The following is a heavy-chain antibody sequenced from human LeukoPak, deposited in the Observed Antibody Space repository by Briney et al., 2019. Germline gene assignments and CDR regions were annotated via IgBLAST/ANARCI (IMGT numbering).Heavy chain of an antibody. V-gene: IGHV1-18*01. J-gene: IGHJ4*02. CDR2: ISAYNGNT. D-gene: IGHD1-26*01. Sequence: ASVKVSCKTSGYTFTSYGISWVRQAPGQGLEWMGWISAYNGNTNYAQKLQGRVTMTTDTSTSTAYMELRSLRSDDTAVYYCARDSGSYYWISNDYWGQGTLVTVSS. CDR3: ARDSGSYYWISNDY. CDR1: GYTFTSYG.